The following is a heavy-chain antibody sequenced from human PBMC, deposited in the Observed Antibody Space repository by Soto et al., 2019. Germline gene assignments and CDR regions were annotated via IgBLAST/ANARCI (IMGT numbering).Heavy chain of an antibody. V-gene: IGHV3-48*02. Sequence: EVQLVESGGGLVQPGVSLRLSCAASGFTFTTYSMNWVRQAPGKGLEWVSYISSSSSTTYYADSVKGRFAISRDNATNSLYRQMNSLRDEDPAVYYCARDAGSWGYWGQGTLVTFSS. D-gene: IGHD3-10*01. CDR2: ISSSSSTT. CDR3: ARDAGSWGY. J-gene: IGHJ4*02. CDR1: GFTFTTYS.